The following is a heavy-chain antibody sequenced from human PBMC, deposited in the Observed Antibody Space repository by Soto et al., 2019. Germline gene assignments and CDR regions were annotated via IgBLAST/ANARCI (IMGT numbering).Heavy chain of an antibody. Sequence: ASVKVSCKASGGTFSSYAISWVRQAPGQGLEWMGWIIPISGTANYAQKFQGRVTMTRNTSTSTAYMELSSLRSEDTAVYYCARGLSGFKYYDFWSGYHPFDYWGQGTLVTVSS. CDR3: ARGLSGFKYYDFWSGYHPFDY. CDR2: IIPISGTA. CDR1: GGTFSSYA. V-gene: IGHV1-69*05. D-gene: IGHD3-3*01. J-gene: IGHJ4*02.